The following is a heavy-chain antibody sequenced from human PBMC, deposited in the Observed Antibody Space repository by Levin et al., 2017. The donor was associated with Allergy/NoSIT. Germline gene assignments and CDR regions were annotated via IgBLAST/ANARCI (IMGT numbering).Heavy chain of an antibody. J-gene: IGHJ5*02. V-gene: IGHV3-11*05. D-gene: IGHD5-18*01. CDR2: ISSSSSYT. Sequence: PGGSLRLSCAASGFTFSDYYMSWIRQAPGKGLEWVSYISSSSSYTNYADSVKGRFTISRDNAKNSLYLQMNSLRAEDTAVYYCARVGIQGNWFDPWGQGTLVTVSS. CDR3: ARVGIQGNWFDP. CDR1: GFTFSDYY.